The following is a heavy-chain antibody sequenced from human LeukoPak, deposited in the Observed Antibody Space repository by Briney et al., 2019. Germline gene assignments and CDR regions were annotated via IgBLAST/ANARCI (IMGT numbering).Heavy chain of an antibody. CDR2: IYHSGST. CDR3: AGHHPRNTVDF. V-gene: IGHV4-30-2*01. Sequence: SSQTLSLTCAVSDGSISSGGYSWSWIRQPPGKGLEWIGYIYHSGSTYYNPSLKSRVTISVDRSKNQFSLKLSSVTAADTAVYYCAGHHPRNTVDFWGQGTLVTVSS. D-gene: IGHD2-8*02. CDR1: DGSISSGGYS. J-gene: IGHJ4*02.